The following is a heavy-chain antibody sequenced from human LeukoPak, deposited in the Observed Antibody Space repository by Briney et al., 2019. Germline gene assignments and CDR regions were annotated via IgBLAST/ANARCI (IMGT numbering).Heavy chain of an antibody. CDR3: AREGGGGNFHFDY. V-gene: IGHV3-48*01. CDR1: GFTFSSYS. Sequence: GGTLRLSCAASGFTFSSYSMNWVRQAPGKGLEWVSYISRSSSTIYYADSVKGRFTISRDTAKNSLYLQMNSLRAEDMAVYYCAREGGGGNFHFDYWGQGTLVTVSS. J-gene: IGHJ4*02. D-gene: IGHD4-23*01. CDR2: ISRSSSTI.